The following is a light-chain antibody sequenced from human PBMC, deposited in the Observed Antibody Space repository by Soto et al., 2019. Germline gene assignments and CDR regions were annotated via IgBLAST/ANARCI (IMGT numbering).Light chain of an antibody. CDR2: DAS. J-gene: IGKJ1*01. CDR3: QQCAHSPLT. CDR1: QSVTNNY. Sequence: EIVLTQSPGTLSLSPGERATLSCRASQSVTNNYLAWYQQKPGQAPRLLIYDASNRATGIPDRFSGSGSGTDFTLTISRLEPEEFAVYYCQQCAHSPLTFGQGTKVEIK. V-gene: IGKV3-20*01.